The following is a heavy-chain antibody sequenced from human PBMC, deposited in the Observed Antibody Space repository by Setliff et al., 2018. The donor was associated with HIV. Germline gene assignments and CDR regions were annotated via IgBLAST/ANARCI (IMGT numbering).Heavy chain of an antibody. V-gene: IGHV3-20*04. J-gene: IGHJ4*02. CDR3: VRAGRPFRGAMTGLTYDF. D-gene: IGHD3-16*01. Sequence: GESLTISCVASGFNFEDYGMAWFRQTAGKGLEWVSAITWSGDRADYADSVKGRFTISRDNAKDSLYLQMRGLRLEDTAIYYCVRAGRPFRGAMTGLTYDFWGQGALVTVSS. CDR1: GFNFEDYG. CDR2: ITWSGDRA.